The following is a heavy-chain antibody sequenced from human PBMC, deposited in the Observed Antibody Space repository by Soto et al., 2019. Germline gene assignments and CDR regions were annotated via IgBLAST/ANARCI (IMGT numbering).Heavy chain of an antibody. CDR3: ARDRGYRSDC. CDR2: ISAYNGNT. D-gene: IGHD6-13*01. CDR1: GYTFTSYG. J-gene: IGHJ4*02. Sequence: QVQLVQSGAEVKKPGASVKVSCKASGYTFTSYGISWVRQAPGQGLEWMGWISAYNGNTNYAPKLQGRVTVTTDTSPSTAYMELRRPRSHDTAGYYCARDRGYRSDCWGQGTLVTVSS. V-gene: IGHV1-18*01.